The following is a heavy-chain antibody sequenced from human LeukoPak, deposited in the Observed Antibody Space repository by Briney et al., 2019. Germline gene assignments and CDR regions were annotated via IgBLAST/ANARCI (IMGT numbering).Heavy chain of an antibody. D-gene: IGHD5-18*01. CDR2: IYTSGTI. V-gene: IGHV4-4*07. CDR3: ARDGRSYDYYYYYMDV. Sequence: SETLSLTCTVSGGSISSYYWSWIRQPAGTALEWIGRIYTSGTITYNPSLKSRVTMSVDTSKNQFSLKLSSVTAADTAVYYCARDGRSYDYYYYYMDVWGKGTTVTISS. CDR1: GGSISSYY. J-gene: IGHJ6*03.